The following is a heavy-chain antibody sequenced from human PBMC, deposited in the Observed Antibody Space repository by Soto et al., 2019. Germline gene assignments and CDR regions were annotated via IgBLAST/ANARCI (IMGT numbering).Heavy chain of an antibody. CDR2: IYYSGST. D-gene: IGHD3-10*01. CDR1: GGSISSYY. V-gene: IGHV4-59*01. CDR3: ATLITMVRGGGYAFDI. Sequence: SETLSLTCTVSGGSISSYYWSWIRQPPGKGLEWIGYIYYSGSTNYNPSLKSRVTISVDTSKNQFSLKLSSVAAADTAVYYCATLITMVRGGGYAFDIWGQGTMVTVSS. J-gene: IGHJ3*02.